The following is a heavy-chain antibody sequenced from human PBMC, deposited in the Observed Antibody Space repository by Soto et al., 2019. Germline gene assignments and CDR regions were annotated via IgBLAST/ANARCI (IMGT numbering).Heavy chain of an antibody. CDR2: ISTSGST. D-gene: IGHD6-13*01. V-gene: IGHV4-28*01. CDR1: GYSISSSNW. CDR3: ARIKRPYRSSWYEDY. Sequence: SETLCLTCAVSGYSISSSNWWGCIRQPPGKGLEGIGYISTSGSTYHSPTLRSRVTLLVDTFKNQLVLKLSPATALDTAVYYCARIKRPYRSSWYEDYWGQGTLVNLSS. J-gene: IGHJ4*02.